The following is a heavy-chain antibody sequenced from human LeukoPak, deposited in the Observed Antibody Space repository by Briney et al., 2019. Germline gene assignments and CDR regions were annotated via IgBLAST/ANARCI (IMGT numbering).Heavy chain of an antibody. V-gene: IGHV3-21*01. D-gene: IGHD1-1*01. J-gene: IGHJ4*02. CDR1: GFTFSTYS. Sequence: GGSLRLSCAASGFTFSTYSMNWVRQAPGKGLEWVSSISSSSSYINYADSVRGRFTISRDNAKNSLFLQMDSLRGEDTAVYYCARCTTGKTFGSLREIKKSREIDYWGQGTLVTVSS. CDR3: ARCTTGKTFGSLREIKKSREIDY. CDR2: ISSSSSYI.